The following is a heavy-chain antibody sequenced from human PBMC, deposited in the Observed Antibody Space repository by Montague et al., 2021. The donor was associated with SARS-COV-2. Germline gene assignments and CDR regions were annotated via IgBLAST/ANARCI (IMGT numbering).Heavy chain of an antibody. D-gene: IGHD1-26*01. CDR3: AKDQVYSGSYFAD. V-gene: IGHV3-23*01. Sequence: SLRLSCAASGLTFSSYAMSWVRQAPGKGLEWVSAITGSGGGTYYAGSVKGRFTISKDNSKNMLCLQMNSLRAEDTAVYYCAKDQVYSGSYFADWGQGTLVTVSS. CDR2: ITGSGGGT. CDR1: GLTFSSYA. J-gene: IGHJ4*02.